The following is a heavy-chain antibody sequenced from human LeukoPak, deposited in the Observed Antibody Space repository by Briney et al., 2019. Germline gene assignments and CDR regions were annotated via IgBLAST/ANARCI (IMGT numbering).Heavy chain of an antibody. CDR1: GYTFTGYY. D-gene: IGHD6-19*01. J-gene: IGHJ4*02. V-gene: IGHV1-69*13. CDR2: IIPIFGTA. Sequence: SVKVSCKASGYTFTGYYMHWVRQAPGQGLEWMVGIIPIFGTANYAQKFQGRVTITADESTSTAYMELSSLRSEDTAVYYCARGPLSSSGWYPFDYWGQGTLVTVSS. CDR3: ARGPLSSSGWYPFDY.